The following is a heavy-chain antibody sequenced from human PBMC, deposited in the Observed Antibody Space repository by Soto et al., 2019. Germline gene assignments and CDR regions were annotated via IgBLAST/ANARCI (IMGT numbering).Heavy chain of an antibody. V-gene: IGHV1-18*01. CDR2: ISAYNGNT. J-gene: IGHJ5*02. D-gene: IGHD3-10*01. Sequence: QVQLVQSGAEVKKPGASVKVSCKASGYTFTSYGISWVRQAPGQGLEWMGWISAYNGNTNYAQKLQGRVTMNTDTSTSTAYMELRSLRSDDTAVYYCARLFTYYYGSGSFGVDPWGQGTLVTVSS. CDR3: ARLFTYYYGSGSFGVDP. CDR1: GYTFTSYG.